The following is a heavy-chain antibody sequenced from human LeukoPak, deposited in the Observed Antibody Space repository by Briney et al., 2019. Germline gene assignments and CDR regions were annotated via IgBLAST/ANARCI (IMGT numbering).Heavy chain of an antibody. J-gene: IGHJ4*02. V-gene: IGHV3-23*01. D-gene: IGHD3-3*01. CDR3: AKDRVWSGYSYYFDY. CDR2: ISGSGGST. CDR1: GFTFSSYA. Sequence: GGSLRLSCAASGFTFSSYAMSWVRQAPGKGLEWDSAISGSGGSTYYADSVKGRFTISRDNFKNTLYLQMNSLRAEDTAVYYCAKDRVWSGYSYYFDYWGQGTLVTVSS.